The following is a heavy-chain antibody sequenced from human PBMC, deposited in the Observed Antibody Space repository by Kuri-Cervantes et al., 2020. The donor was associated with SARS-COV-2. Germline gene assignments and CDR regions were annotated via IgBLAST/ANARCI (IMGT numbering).Heavy chain of an antibody. CDR1: GFTFSSYW. Sequence: LSLTCAASGFTFSSYWMSWVRQAPGKGLEWVANIKQDGSEKYYVDSVKGRFTISRDNAKNSLYLQMNSLRAEDTAVYYCAKSPFGVVIINWFDPWGQGTLVTVSS. CDR2: IKQDGSEK. V-gene: IGHV3-7*03. D-gene: IGHD3-3*01. CDR3: AKSPFGVVIINWFDP. J-gene: IGHJ5*02.